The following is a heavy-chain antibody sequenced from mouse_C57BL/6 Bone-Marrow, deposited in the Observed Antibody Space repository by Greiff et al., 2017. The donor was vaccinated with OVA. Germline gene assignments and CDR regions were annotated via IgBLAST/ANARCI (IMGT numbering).Heavy chain of an antibody. CDR2: INPSNGGT. CDR3: ARGTTVVATDY. D-gene: IGHD1-1*01. J-gene: IGHJ2*01. Sequence: QVQLQQPGTELVKPGASVKLSCKASGYTFTSYWMHWVKQRPGPGLEWIGNINPSNGGTNYNEKVKSKATLTVDKSSSTAYMQLSSLTSDDSAVYYCARGTTVVATDYWGQGTTLTVSS. CDR1: GYTFTSYW. V-gene: IGHV1-53*01.